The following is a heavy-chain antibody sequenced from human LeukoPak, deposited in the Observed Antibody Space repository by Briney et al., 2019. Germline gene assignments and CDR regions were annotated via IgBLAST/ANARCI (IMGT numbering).Heavy chain of an antibody. J-gene: IGHJ4*02. V-gene: IGHV4-4*07. CDR3: ARDRGGGNWNYDY. CDR1: GGSLSIYY. Sequence: SETLSLTCALSGGSLSIYYWSWIWEPAGEGLEWIGRIYTSGRTNYNPSLKSRVTMSVDTSKNQFSLKLSSVTAADTAVYYCARDRGGGNWNYDYWGQGTLVTVSS. D-gene: IGHD1-7*01. CDR2: IYTSGRT.